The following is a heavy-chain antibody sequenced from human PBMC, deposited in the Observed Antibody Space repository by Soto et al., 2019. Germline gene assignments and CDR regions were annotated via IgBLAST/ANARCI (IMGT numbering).Heavy chain of an antibody. Sequence: QVRLVQSGAEVKKPGSSVKVSCKASGDTFNTYAISWVCQAPGQGLEWIGGIILMFDATNYAQDFRGRATITADKSTNITYLELSSLRSDDTAVYYCARPFLAAFDLWGQGTMVTVSS. CDR2: IILMFDAT. V-gene: IGHV1-69*06. CDR3: ARPFLAAFDL. CDR1: GDTFNTYA. J-gene: IGHJ3*01.